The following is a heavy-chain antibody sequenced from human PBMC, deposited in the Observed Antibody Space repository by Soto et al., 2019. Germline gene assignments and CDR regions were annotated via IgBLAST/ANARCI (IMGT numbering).Heavy chain of an antibody. V-gene: IGHV1-3*05. CDR2: INAGNGNT. D-gene: IGHD3-16*02. CDR1: GYTFTDYA. J-gene: IGHJ4*02. CDR3: ARSAISPYGGLIGPFDY. Sequence: QVQLVQSGAEEKKPGASMKISCKASGYTFTDYAMHWVRQAPGQRLEWMGWINAGNGNTKYSQKFQGRVTITRDTSASTAYMGLSGLRSEDTAVYYCARSAISPYGGLIGPFDYWGQGNLVTVSS.